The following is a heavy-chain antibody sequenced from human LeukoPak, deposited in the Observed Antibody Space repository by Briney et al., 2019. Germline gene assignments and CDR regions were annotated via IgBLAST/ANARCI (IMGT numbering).Heavy chain of an antibody. Sequence: GGSLRLSCAASGFTFSSYGIHWVRQAPGKGLEWVAVVWDDGSEKYYADSVKGRFTISRDNSKNTLYLQMNSLRAEDTAIYYCARDRGVPDYYFDQWGQGTLVTVSS. CDR2: VWDDGSEK. D-gene: IGHD1-26*01. CDR3: ARDRGVPDYYFDQ. V-gene: IGHV3-33*01. CDR1: GFTFSSYG. J-gene: IGHJ4*02.